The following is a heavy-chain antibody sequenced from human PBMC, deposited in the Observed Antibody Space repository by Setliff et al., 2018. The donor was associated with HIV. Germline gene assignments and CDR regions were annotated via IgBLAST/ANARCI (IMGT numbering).Heavy chain of an antibody. CDR1: GYTLTSYH. CDR2: INPSGVST. D-gene: IGHD1-1*01. CDR3: ATDTTSYGKLRFNYYYYYMDV. J-gene: IGHJ6*03. Sequence: ASVKVSCKASGYTLTSYHLHWVRQAPGQGLEWMGIINPSGVSTTYAQKFQGRVTITADESTSTAYMELSSLRSEDTAVYYCATDTTSYGKLRFNYYYYYMDVWGKGTTVTVSS. V-gene: IGHV1-46*01.